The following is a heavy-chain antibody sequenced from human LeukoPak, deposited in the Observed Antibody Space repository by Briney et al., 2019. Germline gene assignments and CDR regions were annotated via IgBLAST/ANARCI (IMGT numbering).Heavy chain of an antibody. D-gene: IGHD3-22*01. CDR1: GYTFTGCY. CDR3: ARADHDSSGTNWFDP. CDR2: IIPIFGTA. J-gene: IGHJ5*02. Sequence: SVKVSCKASGYTFTGCYMHWVRQAPGQGLEWMGGIIPIFGTANYAQKFQGRVTITTDESTSTAYMELSSLRSEDTAVYYCARADHDSSGTNWFDPWGQGTLVTVSS. V-gene: IGHV1-69*05.